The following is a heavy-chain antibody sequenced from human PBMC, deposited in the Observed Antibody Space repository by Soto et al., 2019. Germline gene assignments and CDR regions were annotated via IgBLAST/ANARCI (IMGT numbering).Heavy chain of an antibody. V-gene: IGHV3-23*01. CDR2: ISGSDGST. Sequence: GGSLRLSCAASGFSFSIYAMSWVRQAPGKGLEWVSGISGSDGSTKYADSVKGRFTISRDNSKNTLHLQMNSLRDEDTAVYYCAKDSYAGYFDSWGQGTLVTVSS. CDR3: AKDSYAGYFDS. J-gene: IGHJ4*02. CDR1: GFSFSIYA. D-gene: IGHD1-26*01.